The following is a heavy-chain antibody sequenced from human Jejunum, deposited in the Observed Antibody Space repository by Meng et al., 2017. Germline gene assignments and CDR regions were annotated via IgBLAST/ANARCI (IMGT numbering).Heavy chain of an antibody. V-gene: IGHV3-7*01. D-gene: IGHD3-10*01. CDR3: VRGYSYGSFDP. CDR2: TKQDGGEK. J-gene: IGHJ5*02. Sequence: GESLKISCAASGFTFSNYWMAWVRQAPGKGLEWVANTKQDGGEKDYVDSVKGRFTIYRDNAKNSLYLLMNSLRAEDTAVYYCVRGYSYGSFDPWGQGTLVTVSS. CDR1: GFTFSNYW.